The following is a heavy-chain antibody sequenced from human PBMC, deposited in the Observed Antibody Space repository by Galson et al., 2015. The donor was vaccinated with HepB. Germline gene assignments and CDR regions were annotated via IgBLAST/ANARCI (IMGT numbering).Heavy chain of an antibody. CDR2: ISSSSSYT. D-gene: IGHD3-9*01. Sequence: SLRLSCAASGFTFSDYYMSWIRQAPGKGLEWVSYISSSSSYTNYADSVKGRSTISRDNAKNSLYLQMNSLRAEDTAVYYCARGRRYFHLRRRSTYYFDYWGQGTLVTVSS. CDR1: GFTFSDYY. CDR3: ARGRRYFHLRRRSTYYFDY. V-gene: IGHV3-11*05. J-gene: IGHJ4*02.